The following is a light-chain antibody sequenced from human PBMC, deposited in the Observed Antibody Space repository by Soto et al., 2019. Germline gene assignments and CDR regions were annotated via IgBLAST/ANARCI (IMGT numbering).Light chain of an antibody. Sequence: DSQMTQSPSTLSGSVGARVTITFRASQTISSWLAWYQQKPGKAPKLLSYKASTLKSGVPSRFSGSGSGTAFNLTISSLQPDDFATYYCQHYNSYSEAFGQGTKVELK. J-gene: IGKJ1*01. CDR1: QTISSW. CDR3: QHYNSYSEA. V-gene: IGKV1-5*03. CDR2: KAS.